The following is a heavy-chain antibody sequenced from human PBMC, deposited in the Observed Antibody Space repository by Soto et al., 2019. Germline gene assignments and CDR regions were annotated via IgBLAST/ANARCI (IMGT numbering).Heavy chain of an antibody. CDR1: GGSISSGGYY. V-gene: IGHV4-31*03. J-gene: IGHJ5*02. D-gene: IGHD3-22*01. CDR2: IYYSGST. CDR3: ARTSYDSSGTAADP. Sequence: PSETLSLTCTFSGGSISSGGYYLSWIRKHPGKGLEWIGYIYYSGSTYYNPSLKSRVTISVDTSKNQFSLKLSSVTAADTAVYYCARTSYDSSGTAADPWGQGTLVTVSS.